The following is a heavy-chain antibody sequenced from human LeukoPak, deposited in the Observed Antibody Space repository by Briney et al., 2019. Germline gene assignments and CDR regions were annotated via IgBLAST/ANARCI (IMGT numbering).Heavy chain of an antibody. CDR3: ARGVGDQTNFDY. J-gene: IGHJ4*02. CDR2: IYTRGST. V-gene: IGHV4-4*07. D-gene: IGHD4-17*01. CDR1: GGSISNYY. Sequence: TSETLSLTCTVSGGSISNYYWSWIRQPAGKGLEWIGRIYTRGSTNYNPSLKSRVTMSVDTSKNQFSLKLTSVTAADTAVYYCARGVGDQTNFDYWGQGTLVTVSS.